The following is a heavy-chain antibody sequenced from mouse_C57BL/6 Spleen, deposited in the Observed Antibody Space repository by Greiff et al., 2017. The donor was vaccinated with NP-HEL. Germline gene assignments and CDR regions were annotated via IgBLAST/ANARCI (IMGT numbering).Heavy chain of an antibody. D-gene: IGHD1-2*01. CDR2: ISSGSSTI. V-gene: IGHV5-17*01. J-gene: IGHJ2*01. CDR3: ARGTARLYYFDY. CDR1: GFTFSDYG. Sequence: EVKLVESGGGLVKPGGSLKLSCAASGFTFSDYGMHWVRQAPEKGLEWVAYISSGSSTIYYADTVKGRFTISRDHAKNTLFLQMTSLRSEDTAMYYCARGTARLYYFDYWGQGTTLTVSS.